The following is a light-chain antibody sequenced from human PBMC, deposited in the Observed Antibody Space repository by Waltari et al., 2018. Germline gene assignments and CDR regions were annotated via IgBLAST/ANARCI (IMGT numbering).Light chain of an antibody. Sequence: QAVVTPEPSLTVSPGGTVTLTCGSSPGAVTSGHYPYWFQQKPGQAPRTLIYDTHKRHSWTPARFSGSLLGGKPALTLTGALPDDEADYYCLLSYSGVRVFGGGTKLTVL. J-gene: IGLJ2*01. CDR1: PGAVTSGHY. V-gene: IGLV7-46*01. CDR2: DTH. CDR3: LLSYSGVRV.